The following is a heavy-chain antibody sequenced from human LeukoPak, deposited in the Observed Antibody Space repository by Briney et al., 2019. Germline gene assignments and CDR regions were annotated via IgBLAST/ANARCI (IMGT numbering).Heavy chain of an antibody. D-gene: IGHD3-10*01. Sequence: GGSLRLSCAASGFTFSSYGMYWVRQAPGKGLEWVAVISYDGSNKYYADSVKGRFTISRDNSKNTLYLQMNSLRAEDTAVYYCAKASFRGGDYFDYWGQGTLVTVSS. CDR3: AKASFRGGDYFDY. V-gene: IGHV3-30*18. J-gene: IGHJ4*02. CDR2: ISYDGSNK. CDR1: GFTFSSYG.